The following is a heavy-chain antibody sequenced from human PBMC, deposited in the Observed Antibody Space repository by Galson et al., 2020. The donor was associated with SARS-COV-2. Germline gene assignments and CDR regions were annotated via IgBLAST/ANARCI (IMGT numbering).Heavy chain of an antibody. J-gene: IGHJ4*02. Sequence: GESLKISCAASGFTFSSYAMNWVRKAPGKGLEWVSTLSGGGVRANYADSVKGRFTISRDNSKNTLYLQMNALRAEDTAVYYCAKGGGYDAFDYWGQGTLVTVSS. CDR2: LSGGGVRA. CDR1: GFTFSSYA. V-gene: IGHV3-23*01. CDR3: AKGGGYDAFDY. D-gene: IGHD5-12*01.